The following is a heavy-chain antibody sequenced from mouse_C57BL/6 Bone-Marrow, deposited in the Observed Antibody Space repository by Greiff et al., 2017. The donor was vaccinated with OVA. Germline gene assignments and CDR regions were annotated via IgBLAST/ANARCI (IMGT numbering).Heavy chain of an antibody. V-gene: IGHV3-6*01. D-gene: IGHD2-2*01. CDR3: AKEGVYYGYLYYLDY. CDR1: GYSITSGYY. J-gene: IGHJ2*01. Sequence: EVHLVQSGPGLVKPAQSLSLTCSVTGYSITSGYYWNWIRQFPGNKLEWMGYISYDGSNNYNPSLKNRISITRDTSKNQFFLKLNSVTTEDTATYYCAKEGVYYGYLYYLDYWGQGTTLTVSS. CDR2: ISYDGSN.